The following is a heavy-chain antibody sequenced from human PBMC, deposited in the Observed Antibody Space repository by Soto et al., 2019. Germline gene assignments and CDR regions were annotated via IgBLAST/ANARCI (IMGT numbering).Heavy chain of an antibody. CDR1: GFTFSSYG. CDR2: IWYDGSNK. J-gene: IGHJ4*02. D-gene: IGHD4-17*01. CDR3: SREGDGYGDYGVAY. V-gene: IGHV3-33*01. Sequence: QVQLVESGGGVVQPGRSLRLSCAASGFTFSSYGMHWVRQAPGKGLEWVAVIWYDGSNKYYADSVKRRFTISRDNSKNTRYLRMDSLRAKDTAVYYCSREGDGYGDYGVAYWGQETMVTVST.